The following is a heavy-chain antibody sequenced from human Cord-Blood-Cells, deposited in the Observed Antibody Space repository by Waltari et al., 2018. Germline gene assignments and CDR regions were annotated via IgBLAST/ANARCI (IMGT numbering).Heavy chain of an antibody. V-gene: IGHV4-59*01. CDR2: IYYSGST. CDR3: ARVSQALGTHAWYFDL. CDR1: GGSISSYY. J-gene: IGHJ2*01. Sequence: SLTCTVSGGSISSYYWSWIRKPPGKGLEWFGYIYYSGSTNYNPSLKSRVTISVDTSKNQFSLKLSSVTAADTAVYYCARVSQALGTHAWYFDLWGRGTLVTVSS. D-gene: IGHD7-27*01.